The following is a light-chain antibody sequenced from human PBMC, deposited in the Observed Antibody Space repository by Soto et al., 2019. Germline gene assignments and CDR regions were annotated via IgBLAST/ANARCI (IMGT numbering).Light chain of an antibody. CDR1: QGIGSF. V-gene: IGKV1-9*01. J-gene: IGKJ1*01. Sequence: DIQMTQSPSSVSASVGDRVTIPCRASQGIGSFLGWYQQKPGKAPRLLIYAASTLQSGVPSRFSGSGSGTEFTLTISSLQPEDFATYYCQQVKSYPWTFGQGTKVDIK. CDR2: AAS. CDR3: QQVKSYPWT.